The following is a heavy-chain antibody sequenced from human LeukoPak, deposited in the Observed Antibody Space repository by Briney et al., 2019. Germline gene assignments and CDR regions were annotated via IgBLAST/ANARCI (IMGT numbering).Heavy chain of an antibody. D-gene: IGHD4-17*01. Sequence: GGSLRPSCAASGFTFNSYSMNWVRQAPGKGLEWVSSISSGGNYIYYADSVRGRFTISRDNAKNSLYLQMNSLRAEDTAVYYCARDLRSSYWYFDLWGRGTLVTVSS. CDR2: ISSGGNYI. J-gene: IGHJ2*01. V-gene: IGHV3-21*01. CDR1: GFTFNSYS. CDR3: ARDLRSSYWYFDL.